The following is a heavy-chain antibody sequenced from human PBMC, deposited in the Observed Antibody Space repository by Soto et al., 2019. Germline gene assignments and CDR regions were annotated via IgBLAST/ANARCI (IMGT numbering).Heavy chain of an antibody. CDR2: IYYSGST. V-gene: IGHV4-59*01. J-gene: IGHJ1*01. D-gene: IGHD3-16*01. Sequence: PSETLSLTCTVSGGSISSYYWSWIRQPPGKGLEWIGYIYYSGSTNYNPSLKSRVTISVDTSKNQFSLKLSSVTAADTAVYYCARVDVSHRIKYFQHWGQGTLVTVSS. CDR3: ARVDVSHRIKYFQH. CDR1: GGSISSYY.